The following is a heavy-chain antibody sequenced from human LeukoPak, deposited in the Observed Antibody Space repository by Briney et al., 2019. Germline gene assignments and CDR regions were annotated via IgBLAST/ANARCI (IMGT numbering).Heavy chain of an antibody. V-gene: IGHV4-61*01. CDR3: ARVRGALRVPEY. CDR2: IYYSGST. J-gene: IGHJ4*02. Sequence: SETLSRTCTGSGGSFSSSSYYWGWIRQSPGKGLEWIGYIYYSGSTNYNPSLKSRVTISVDTSKKQFSLKMSPLTAADTDVYYCARVRGALRVPEYWGQGTLVTVSS. CDR1: GGSFSSSSYY. D-gene: IGHD1-26*01.